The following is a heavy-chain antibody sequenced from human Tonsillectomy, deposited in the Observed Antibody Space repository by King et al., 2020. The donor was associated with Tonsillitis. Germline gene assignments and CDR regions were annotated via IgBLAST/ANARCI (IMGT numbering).Heavy chain of an antibody. Sequence: ESGGGLEQPGGSLRLSCAASGFTFSSYAMSWVRQAPGKGLEWVSGISGSGISTYYADSVKGRFTISRDNSKKTLYLQMNSLRAEDTAVYYCAKHMGGTSGSYYDYWGQGTLVTVSS. CDR3: AKHMGGTSGSYYDY. V-gene: IGHV3-23*01. CDR1: GFTFSSYA. CDR2: ISGSGIST. J-gene: IGHJ4*02. D-gene: IGHD1-26*01.